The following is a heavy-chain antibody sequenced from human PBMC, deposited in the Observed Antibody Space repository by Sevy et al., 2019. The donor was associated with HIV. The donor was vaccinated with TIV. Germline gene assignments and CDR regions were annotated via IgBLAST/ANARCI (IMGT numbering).Heavy chain of an antibody. CDR3: AREGCTKPHDY. CDR2: LSFGCGEI. J-gene: IGHJ4*02. Sequence: GGSLRLSCAASGFTFSKYSMSWVRQPPGKGLEWVSTLSFGCGEINYADSVKGRFTISSDNSKSSVSLQMNNLRPEDTAVYYCAREGCTKPHDYWGQGTLVTVSS. D-gene: IGHD2-8*01. V-gene: IGHV3-23*01. CDR1: GFTFSKYS.